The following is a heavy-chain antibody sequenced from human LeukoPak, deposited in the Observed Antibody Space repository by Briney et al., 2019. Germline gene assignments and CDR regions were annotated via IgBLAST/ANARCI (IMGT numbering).Heavy chain of an antibody. D-gene: IGHD5-24*01. CDR2: VANDGSNKYSDDGSEK. Sequence: GGSLRLSCAASGFTFRNYGRHWVRQAPGKGLEWVAVVANDGSNKYSDDGSEKYYADSVRGRFTISRDNSRNTLYLQMNSLRAEDTAVYYCAREADDGVYYFDYWGQGTLVTVSS. V-gene: IGHV3-33*08. J-gene: IGHJ4*02. CDR3: AREADDGVYYFDY. CDR1: GFTFRNYG.